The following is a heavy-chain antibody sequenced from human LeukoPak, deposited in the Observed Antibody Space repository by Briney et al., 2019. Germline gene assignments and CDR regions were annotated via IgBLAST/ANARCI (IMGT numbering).Heavy chain of an antibody. CDR1: GDSITSGAYY. V-gene: IGHV4-39*07. J-gene: IGHJ5*02. D-gene: IGHD2-2*01. CDR3: ARRNYAAWFDP. Sequence: SETLSLTCSVSGDSITSGAYYWAWLRQPPGKGLEWIGSVYYSGSIKYNPSLKGRVSISRDMSKNQFSLNLNSVNATDTAVYYCARRNYAAWFDPWGQGTLVTVSS. CDR2: VYYSGSI.